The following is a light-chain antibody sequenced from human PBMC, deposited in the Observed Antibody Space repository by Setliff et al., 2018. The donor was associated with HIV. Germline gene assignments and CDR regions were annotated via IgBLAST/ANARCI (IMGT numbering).Light chain of an antibody. CDR3: CSYAGSSTFSYV. CDR1: SSDVGSYNL. CDR2: EVS. Sequence: QSVLTQPASVSGSPGQSITISCTGTSSDVGSYNLVSWYQQHPGKAPNLMIYEVSKRPSGVSNRFSGSKSGNTASLTISGLQAEDEADYYCCSYAGSSTFSYVFGTGTKVTVL. J-gene: IGLJ1*01. V-gene: IGLV2-23*02.